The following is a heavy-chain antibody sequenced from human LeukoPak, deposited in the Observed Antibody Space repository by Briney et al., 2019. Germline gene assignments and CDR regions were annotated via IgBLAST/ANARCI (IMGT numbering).Heavy chain of an antibody. V-gene: IGHV1-18*01. D-gene: IGHD2/OR15-2a*01. J-gene: IGHJ4*02. CDR1: GYTLS. Sequence: EASVKVSCKASGYTLSVSWVRQAPGQGLEWLGWISTYNGNTNHAQKFQGRLTMTTDSSTTTAYTELRSLTSDDSAVYYCARGGPSTSAPFDYWGQGTLVTVSS. CDR3: ARGGPSTSAPFDY. CDR2: ISTYNGNT.